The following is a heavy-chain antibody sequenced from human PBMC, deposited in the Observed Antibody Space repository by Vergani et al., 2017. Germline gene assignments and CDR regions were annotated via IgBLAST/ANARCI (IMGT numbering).Heavy chain of an antibody. D-gene: IGHD3-3*01. CDR1: GFSFNSYW. J-gene: IGHJ5*02. V-gene: IGHV3-30*03. CDR2: ISNDGGNK. Sequence: VHLAESGGGFFQPGGPLRLPCSASGFSFNSYWMHWVRQVPGKGLEWVAVISNDGGNKYYADSVKGRFTIYKDNTVDMLSLQMNSLRPDDTAVYYCVRGGRGDHGDFWSRLGPWGQGTRVIVSS. CDR3: VRGGRGDHGDFWSRLGP.